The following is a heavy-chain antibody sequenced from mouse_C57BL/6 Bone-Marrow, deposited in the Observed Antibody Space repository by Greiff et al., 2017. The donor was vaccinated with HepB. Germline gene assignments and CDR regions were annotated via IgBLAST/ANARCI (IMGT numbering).Heavy chain of an antibody. V-gene: IGHV5-16*01. CDR2: INYDGSST. D-gene: IGHD2-5*01. CDR3: PRDGYSNYYAMDY. Sequence: EVHLVESEGGLVQPGSSMKLSCTASGFTFSDYYMAWVRQVPEKGLEWVANINYDGSSTYYLDSLKSRFIISRDNAKNILYLQMSSLKSEDTATYYCPRDGYSNYYAMDYWGQGTSVTVSS. CDR1: GFTFSDYY. J-gene: IGHJ4*01.